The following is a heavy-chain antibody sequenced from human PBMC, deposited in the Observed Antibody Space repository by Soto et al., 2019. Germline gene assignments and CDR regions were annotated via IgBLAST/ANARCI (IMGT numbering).Heavy chain of an antibody. CDR3: ERLVSLLPPXVS. CDR2: IFPREFDV. D-gene: IGHD3-16*01. Sequence: GESLKTSFHTSGYTLTKDWIGVGRQMPGGVLEWLGLIFPREFDVRYSPSFEGQVTISADRSTATAFLQWRSLDASDSALYFCERLVSLLPPXVSWGQG. J-gene: IGHJ5*02. CDR1: GYTLTKDW. V-gene: IGHV5-51*01.